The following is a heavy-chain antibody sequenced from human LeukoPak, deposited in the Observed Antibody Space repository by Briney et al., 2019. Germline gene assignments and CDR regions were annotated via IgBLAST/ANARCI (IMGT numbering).Heavy chain of an antibody. CDR2: IKEDGSEK. Sequence: GGSLRLSCAASGFTFSSYSMNWVRQAPEKGLEWVANIKEDGSEKYYAVSVKGRFTISRDNAKSSLYLQMNSLRAEDSAVYYCATGDFDYWGQGTLVTVSS. CDR1: GFTFSSYS. J-gene: IGHJ4*02. CDR3: ATGDFDY. V-gene: IGHV3-7*01. D-gene: IGHD7-27*01.